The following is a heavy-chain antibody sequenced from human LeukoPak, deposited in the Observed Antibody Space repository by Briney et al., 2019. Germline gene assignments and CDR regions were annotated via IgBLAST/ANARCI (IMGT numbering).Heavy chain of an antibody. Sequence: ASVKVSCKASGGTFSSYAISWVRQAPGQGLEWMGGIIPIFGTANYAQKFQGRVTITTDESTSTAYMELSSLRSEDTAVYYCARAPRYNWIYGVDAFDIWGQGTMVTVSS. CDR2: IIPIFGTA. V-gene: IGHV1-69*05. CDR1: GGTFSSYA. CDR3: ARAPRYNWIYGVDAFDI. D-gene: IGHD1-7*01. J-gene: IGHJ3*02.